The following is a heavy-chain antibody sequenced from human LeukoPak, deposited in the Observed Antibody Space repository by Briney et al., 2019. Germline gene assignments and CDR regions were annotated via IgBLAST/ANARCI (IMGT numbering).Heavy chain of an antibody. CDR3: AAGGVVIPGTYYYYGMDV. CDR1: GGTFSSYA. J-gene: IGHJ6*02. Sequence: ASVKVSCKASGGTFSSYAISWVRQAPGQGLEWMGRIIPILGIANYAQKFQGRVTITADKSTSTAYMELSSLRSVDTAVYYCAAGGVVIPGTYYYYGMDVWGQGTTVTVSS. D-gene: IGHD3-3*01. CDR2: IIPILGIA. V-gene: IGHV1-69*04.